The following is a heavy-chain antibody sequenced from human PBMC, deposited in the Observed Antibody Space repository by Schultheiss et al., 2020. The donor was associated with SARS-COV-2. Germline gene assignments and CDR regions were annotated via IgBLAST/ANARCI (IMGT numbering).Heavy chain of an antibody. Sequence: GGSLRLSCAASGFTFSSYAMHWVRQAPGKGLEWVAVIWYDGSNKYYADSVKGRFTISRDNSKNTVYLQMNSLRAEDTAVYYCARVLHAFDIWGQGTMVTVSS. V-gene: IGHV3-30*07. CDR1: GFTFSSYA. J-gene: IGHJ3*02. CDR3: ARVLHAFDI. CDR2: IWYDGSNK.